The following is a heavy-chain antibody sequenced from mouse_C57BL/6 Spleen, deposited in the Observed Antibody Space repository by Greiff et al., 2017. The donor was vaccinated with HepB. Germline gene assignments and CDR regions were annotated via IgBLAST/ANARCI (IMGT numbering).Heavy chain of an antibody. CDR1: GYTFTSYW. CDR3: ARKSGLYAMDY. Sequence: QVQLQQPGAELVKPGASVKLSCKASGYTFTSYWMQWVNQRPGQGLEWIGEIDPSDSYTNYNQKFKGKATLTVDTSSSTAYMQLSSLTSEDSAVYYCARKSGLYAMDYWGQGTSVTVSS. J-gene: IGHJ4*01. CDR2: IDPSDSYT. V-gene: IGHV1-50*01.